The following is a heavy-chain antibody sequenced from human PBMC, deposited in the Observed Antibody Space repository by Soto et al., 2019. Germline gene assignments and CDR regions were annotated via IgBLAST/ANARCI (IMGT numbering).Heavy chain of an antibody. CDR3: ARDRTRWDSSGYAY. CDR1: GYTFTSYG. CDR2: ISAYNGNT. V-gene: IGHV1-18*04. Sequence: ASVKVSCKASGYTFTSYGISWVRQAPGQGLEWMGWISAYNGNTNYAQKLQGRVTMTTDTSTSTAYMELRSLRSDDTAVYYCARDRTRWDSSGYAYWGQGTLVTVYS. D-gene: IGHD3-22*01. J-gene: IGHJ4*02.